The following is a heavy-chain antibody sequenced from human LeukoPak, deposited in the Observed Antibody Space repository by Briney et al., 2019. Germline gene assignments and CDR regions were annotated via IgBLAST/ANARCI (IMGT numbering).Heavy chain of an antibody. CDR1: GFTFSSYS. CDR3: ARDIVVVPAAIDY. J-gene: IGHJ4*02. Sequence: PGGSLRLSCAASGFTFSSYSMNWVRQAPGKGLEWVSSISSSSSYIYYADSVKGRFTISRDNAKNSLYLQMNSLRAEDTAVYHCARDIVVVPAAIDYWGQGTLVTVSS. V-gene: IGHV3-21*01. CDR2: ISSSSSYI. D-gene: IGHD2-2*01.